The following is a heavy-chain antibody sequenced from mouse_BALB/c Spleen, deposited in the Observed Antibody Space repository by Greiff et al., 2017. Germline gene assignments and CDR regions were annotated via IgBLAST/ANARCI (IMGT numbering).Heavy chain of an antibody. CDR3: ARYPYFDY. CDR2: ISSGSSTI. Sequence: EVKLMESGGGLVQPGGSRKLSCAASGFTFSSFGMHWVRQAPEKGLEWVAYISSGSSTIYYADTVKGRFTISRDNPKNTLFLQMTSLRSEDTAMYCCARYPYFDYWGQGTTLTVSS. V-gene: IGHV5-17*02. J-gene: IGHJ2*01. CDR1: GFTFSSFG.